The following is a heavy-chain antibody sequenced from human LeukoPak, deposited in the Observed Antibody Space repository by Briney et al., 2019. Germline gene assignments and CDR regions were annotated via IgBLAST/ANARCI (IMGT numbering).Heavy chain of an antibody. CDR3: AREGGHGAFDI. V-gene: IGHV3-30-3*01. CDR1: GFTFSSYA. Sequence: GGSLRLSCAASGFTFSSYAMHWVRQAPGKGLEWVAVISYDGSNKYYADSVKGRFTISRDNSKNTLYLQMNSLRAEDTAVYYCAREGGHGAFDIWGQGTLVTVSS. J-gene: IGHJ4*02. D-gene: IGHD3-9*01. CDR2: ISYDGSNK.